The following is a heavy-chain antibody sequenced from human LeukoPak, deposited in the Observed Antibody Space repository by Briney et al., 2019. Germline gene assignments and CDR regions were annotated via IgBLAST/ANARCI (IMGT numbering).Heavy chain of an antibody. CDR2: IYSGGST. D-gene: IGHD6-19*01. V-gene: IGHV3-53*01. J-gene: IGHJ4*02. CDR3: ARASEGSAWYVDS. CDR1: GFSVSSNY. Sequence: PGGTLRLSCAASGFSVSSNYMSWVRQAPGKGLECVSIIYSGGSTYYADSVKGRFTISRDDFKHTVYLQMNNLRAEDTAVYYCARASEGSAWYVDSWGQGTLVTVSS.